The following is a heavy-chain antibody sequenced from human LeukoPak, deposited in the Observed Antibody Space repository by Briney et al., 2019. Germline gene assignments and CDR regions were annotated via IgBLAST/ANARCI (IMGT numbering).Heavy chain of an antibody. D-gene: IGHD3-22*01. CDR3: ARGGYYDSSGYGKMPLS. V-gene: IGHV1-8*01. CDR1: GYTFTSYD. CDR2: MNPNSGNT. J-gene: IGHJ4*02. Sequence: ASVKVSCKASGYTFTSYDINWVRQATGQGLEWMGWMNPNSGNTGYAQKFKGRVTMTRNTSISTAYMELSSLRSEDTAVYYCARGGYYDSSGYGKMPLSWGQGTLVTVSS.